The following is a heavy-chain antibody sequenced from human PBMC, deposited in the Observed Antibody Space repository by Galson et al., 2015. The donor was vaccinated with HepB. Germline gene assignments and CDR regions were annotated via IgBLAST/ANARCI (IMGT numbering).Heavy chain of an antibody. D-gene: IGHD3-10*01. CDR3: AREGGWFGELEYSYGMDV. V-gene: IGHV1-2*02. Sequence: SVKVSCKASGYTFTGYYMHWVRQAHGQGLEWMGWINPNSGGTNYAQKFQGRVTMTRDTSISTAYMELSRLRSDDTAVYDCAREGGWFGELEYSYGMDVWGQGTTVTVSS. J-gene: IGHJ6*02. CDR2: INPNSGGT. CDR1: GYTFTGYY.